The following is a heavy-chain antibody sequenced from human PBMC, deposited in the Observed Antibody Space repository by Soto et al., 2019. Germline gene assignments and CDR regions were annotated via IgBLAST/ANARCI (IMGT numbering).Heavy chain of an antibody. Sequence: GGSLRLSCAASGFTFSGSAMHWVRQASGKGLEWVSYISSSSSTIYYADSVKGRFTISRDNVKNSLYLQMNSLRDEDTAVYYCARMGAVAGSKKLDYWGQGTLVTVSS. CDR2: ISSSSSTI. CDR1: GFTFSGSA. D-gene: IGHD6-19*01. CDR3: ARMGAVAGSKKLDY. V-gene: IGHV3-48*02. J-gene: IGHJ4*02.